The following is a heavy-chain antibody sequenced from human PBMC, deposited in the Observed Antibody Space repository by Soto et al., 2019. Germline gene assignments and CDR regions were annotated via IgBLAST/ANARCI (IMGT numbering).Heavy chain of an antibody. V-gene: IGHV1-2*02. CDR1: GYTFTGYY. CDR2: INPNSGGT. Sequence: RASVKVSCKASGYTFTGYYMHWVRQAPGQGLEWMGWINPNSGGTDYAQKFQGRVTMTRDTSISTAYMELSRLRSDDTAVYYCARVRITMVRGVNSVYYGMDVWGQGTTVTVSS. D-gene: IGHD3-10*01. CDR3: ARVRITMVRGVNSVYYGMDV. J-gene: IGHJ6*02.